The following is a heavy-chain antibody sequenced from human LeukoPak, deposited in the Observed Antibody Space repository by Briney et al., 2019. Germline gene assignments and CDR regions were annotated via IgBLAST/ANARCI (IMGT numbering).Heavy chain of an antibody. Sequence: GGSLRLSCAASGFTFSSYEMNWVRQAPGRGLEWVPYISSGGNTIYYADSVKGRFTISRDNAKNSLYLQMNSLRAEDTAVYYCAREGTAMVSFDYWGQGTLVTVSS. CDR3: AREGTAMVSFDY. V-gene: IGHV3-48*03. J-gene: IGHJ4*02. D-gene: IGHD5-18*01. CDR2: ISSGGNTI. CDR1: GFTFSSYE.